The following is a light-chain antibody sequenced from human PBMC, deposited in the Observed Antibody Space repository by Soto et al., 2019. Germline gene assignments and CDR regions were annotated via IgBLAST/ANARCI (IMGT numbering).Light chain of an antibody. J-gene: IGKJ5*01. CDR3: PHSSNPPIT. V-gene: IGKV3-15*01. CDR1: QSVSSN. Sequence: VINQSAATLSVTPGERATLSCRASQSVSSNLAWYQQKPGQAPRLLIYGASTRATGIPARFSGSGSGTHFTLTISGLEPADFAPYFCPHSSNPPITFAQGTRLEI. CDR2: GAS.